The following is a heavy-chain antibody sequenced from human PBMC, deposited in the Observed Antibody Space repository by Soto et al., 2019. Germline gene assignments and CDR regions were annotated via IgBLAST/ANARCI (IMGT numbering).Heavy chain of an antibody. CDR2: TLYNGTT. V-gene: IGHV4-61*01. CDR1: GDSLRSSTYY. CDR3: TRDSSSRNFFV. Sequence: QVQLQESGPGLVKPSETLSLTCTVSGDSLRSSTYYWSWIRQPPGKGPEWIGYTLYNGTTKYNPSLKSRLTISVDTSKNQFSLNLNSVTGADTAVYYCTRDSSSRNFFVWGQGTLVIVSS. D-gene: IGHD1-7*01. J-gene: IGHJ4*02.